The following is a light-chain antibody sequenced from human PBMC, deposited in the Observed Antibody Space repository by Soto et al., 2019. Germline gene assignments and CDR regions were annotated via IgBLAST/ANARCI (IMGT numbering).Light chain of an antibody. Sequence: IQMTQSPSTLSGSVGDRVTITCRASQTISSWLAWYQQKPGKAPKLPIYKASTLKSGVPSRFSGSGSGTEFTLTISSLQAEDVAVYYCQQYYSTPLTFGGGTKVDIK. V-gene: IGKV1-5*03. CDR3: QQYYSTPLT. CDR2: KAS. CDR1: QTISSW. J-gene: IGKJ4*01.